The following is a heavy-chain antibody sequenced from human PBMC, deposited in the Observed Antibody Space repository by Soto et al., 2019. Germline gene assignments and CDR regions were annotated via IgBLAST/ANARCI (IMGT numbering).Heavy chain of an antibody. V-gene: IGHV3-11*01. D-gene: IGHD6-6*01. J-gene: IGHJ6*02. CDR2: ISSSGSTI. Sequence: GGSLRLSCAASGFTFSDYYMSWIRQAPGKGLEWVSYISSSGSTIYYADSVKGRFTISRDNAKNSLYLQMNSLRAEDTAVYYCAREVVGVYSSSSYYYYYGMDVWGQGTTVTVSS. CDR1: GFTFSDYY. CDR3: AREVVGVYSSSSYYYYYGMDV.